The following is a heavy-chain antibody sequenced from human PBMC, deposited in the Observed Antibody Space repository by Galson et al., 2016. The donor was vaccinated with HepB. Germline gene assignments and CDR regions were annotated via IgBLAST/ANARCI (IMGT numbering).Heavy chain of an antibody. D-gene: IGHD6-6*01. J-gene: IGHJ6*04. V-gene: IGHV4-34*12. CDR3: ARDFWFRIRPRPGPLGV. Sequence: SETLSLTCAVDGGSLSSYYWSWIRQSPGKGLEWIGEIVRNGSTSYNPSLKSRVTISVDTSKNQFSLKLTSVTAADTAVYYCARDFWFRIRPRPGPLGVWGKGTTVTVSS. CDR1: GGSLSSYY. CDR2: IVRNGST.